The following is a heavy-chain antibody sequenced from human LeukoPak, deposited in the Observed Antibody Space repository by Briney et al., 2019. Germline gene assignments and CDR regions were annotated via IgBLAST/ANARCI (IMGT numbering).Heavy chain of an antibody. CDR1: GGSISSYSW. Sequence: KTSETLSLTCAVSGGSISSYSWWSWFRQPPGKGLEWIGEIHHNGRTNYNPSLKSRFTIAVDKSKNQLSVDLTSVTAADTAVYYCARGGNYLFDKWGQGILVAVSS. CDR2: IHHNGRT. D-gene: IGHD1-26*01. J-gene: IGHJ4*02. CDR3: ARGGNYLFDK. V-gene: IGHV4-4*02.